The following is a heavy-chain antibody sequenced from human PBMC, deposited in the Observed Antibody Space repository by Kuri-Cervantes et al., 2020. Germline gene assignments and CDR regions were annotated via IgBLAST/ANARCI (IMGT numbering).Heavy chain of an antibody. V-gene: IGHV3-33*01. J-gene: IGHJ6*02. Sequence: LSLTCAASGFTFSSYGIHWVRQAPGKGLEWVAVIWYDGSNKYYADSVKGRFTISRDNSKNTLYLQMNSLRAEDTAVYYCARIRLGAIVATMRDGMDVWGQGTTVTVSS. CDR2: IWYDGSNK. CDR3: ARIRLGAIVATMRDGMDV. CDR1: GFTFSSYG. D-gene: IGHD5-12*01.